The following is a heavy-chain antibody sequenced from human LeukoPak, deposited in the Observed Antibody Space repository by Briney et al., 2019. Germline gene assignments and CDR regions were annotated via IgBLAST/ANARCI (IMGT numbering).Heavy chain of an antibody. J-gene: IGHJ3*02. CDR2: IHPGDSDT. CDR3: GRHQHSGSYGAFDI. CDR1: GYTFTAYW. V-gene: IGHV5-51*01. D-gene: IGHD1-26*01. Sequence: GESLKISCQGSGYTFTAYWIGGVRQMPGKGLEWVGIIHPGDSDTRYSPSFQGQVTISADKSITTAYLQWSSLKVSDTAMYYCGRHQHSGSYGAFDIWGQGTMVTVSS.